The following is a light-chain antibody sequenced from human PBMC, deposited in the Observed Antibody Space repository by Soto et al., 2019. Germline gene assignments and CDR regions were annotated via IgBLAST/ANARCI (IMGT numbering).Light chain of an antibody. J-gene: IGKJ2*01. CDR3: QQYHTYPPT. Sequence: DIQMTQSPSTLSASVRDRVTITCRASQSLSSWLAWYQQKPGKAPKLLIYKASSLESGVPSRFSGSGSGTEFTLTISSLQPEDFATYYCQQYHTYPPTFGQGTRLEIK. V-gene: IGKV1-5*03. CDR2: KAS. CDR1: QSLSSW.